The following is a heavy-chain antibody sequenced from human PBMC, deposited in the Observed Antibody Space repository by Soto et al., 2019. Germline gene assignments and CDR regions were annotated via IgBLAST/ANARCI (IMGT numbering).Heavy chain of an antibody. CDR2: ISSSSSYI. V-gene: IGHV3-21*01. CDR1: GFTFSSYS. Sequence: EVQLVESGGGLVKPGGSPRLSCAASGFTFSSYSMNWVRQAPGKGLEWVSSISSSSSYIYYADSVKGRFTISRDNAKNSLYLQMNSLRAEDTAVYYCARVSGYSYGKRDAFDIWGQGTMVTVSS. CDR3: ARVSGYSYGKRDAFDI. D-gene: IGHD5-18*01. J-gene: IGHJ3*02.